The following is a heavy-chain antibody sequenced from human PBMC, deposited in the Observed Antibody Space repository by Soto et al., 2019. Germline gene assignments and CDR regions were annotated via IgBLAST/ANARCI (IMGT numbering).Heavy chain of an antibody. D-gene: IGHD2-8*01. Sequence: GGSLRLSCAASGFTFSSYAMHWVRQAPGKGLEWLAVISYDGANEYYADSVKGRFTISRDNSKNTLYLQMNSLRAEDTAVYYCVRDLDIVLMVYSIPHGMDVWGQGTTVTVSS. CDR3: VRDLDIVLMVYSIPHGMDV. V-gene: IGHV3-30-3*01. CDR1: GFTFSSYA. CDR2: ISYDGANE. J-gene: IGHJ6*02.